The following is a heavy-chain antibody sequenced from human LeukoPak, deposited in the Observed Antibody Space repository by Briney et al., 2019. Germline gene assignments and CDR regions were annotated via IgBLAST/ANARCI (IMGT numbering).Heavy chain of an antibody. D-gene: IGHD1-26*01. CDR2: ISWNSGTI. CDR1: GFSFDDYA. V-gene: IGHV3-9*01. CDR3: ARKELTYYSYAMDV. Sequence: PGGSLRLSCAASGFSFDDYAMFWVRQAPGKGLEWVSGISWNSGTIDYADSVKGRFSISRDNAKNCLYLQMNSLRAEDTALYYCARKELTYYSYAMDVWGQGITVTVSS. J-gene: IGHJ6*02.